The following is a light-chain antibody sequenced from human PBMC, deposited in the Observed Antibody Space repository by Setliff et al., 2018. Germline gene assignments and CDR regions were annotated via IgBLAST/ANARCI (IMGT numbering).Light chain of an antibody. J-gene: IGLJ2*01. CDR3: SSYTSNSVLGI. V-gene: IGLV2-14*03. CDR1: RYDIGDHDY. Sequence: SALTQPASVSGSPGQSITISCSGTRYDIGDHDYVSWYQQYPGEAPKLLIYDVSKRPSGVSGRFSGSKSGTTASLTISALRTEDEADYYCSSYTSNSVLGIFGGGTK. CDR2: DVS.